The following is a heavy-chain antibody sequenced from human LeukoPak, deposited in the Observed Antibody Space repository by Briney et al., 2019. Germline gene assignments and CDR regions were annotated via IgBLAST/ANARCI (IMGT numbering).Heavy chain of an antibody. CDR1: GDSISSYY. D-gene: IGHD3-3*01. J-gene: IGHJ3*02. V-gene: IGHV4-4*07. CDR2: IYSTGST. Sequence: SETLSLTCTVSGDSISSYYCNWIRQPAGKGLEYIGRIYSTGSTNYNPSLKSRVTMSVDTSKNHFSLKLSSVTAADTTVYYCATTTSILAFDIWGQGAMVTVSS. CDR3: ATTTSILAFDI.